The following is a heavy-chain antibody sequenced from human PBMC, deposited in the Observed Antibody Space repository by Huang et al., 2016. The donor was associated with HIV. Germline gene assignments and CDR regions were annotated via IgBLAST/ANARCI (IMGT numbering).Heavy chain of an antibody. V-gene: IGHV4-34*01. CDR2: ITHSRST. CDR1: GGSFSGYY. J-gene: IGHJ4*02. D-gene: IGHD3-10*01. Sequence: QVQLHQWGAGLLKPSETLSLTCAVYGGSFSGYYWSWIRQPPGKGLEWIGEITHSRSTNYNPSLKSRVTIAEETSKNQFSLKLSSVTAADTAVYYCARAPHYGSGSYYYWGQGTLVTVSS. CDR3: ARAPHYGSGSYYY.